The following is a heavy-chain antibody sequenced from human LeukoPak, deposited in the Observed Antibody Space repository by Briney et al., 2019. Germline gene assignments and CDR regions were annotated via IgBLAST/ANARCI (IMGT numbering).Heavy chain of an antibody. V-gene: IGHV5-51*01. D-gene: IGHD4-17*01. CDR3: ARRADLVKYGDSYFDY. Sequence: PGESLKISCQGSGYRFNYYWIGWVRQMPGKGLEWMGIIYPDDSDTKYSPSFQGQVTISADKSISTAYLQWSSLKASDTAMYYCARRADLVKYGDSYFDYWGQGTLVTVSS. CDR1: GYRFNYYW. J-gene: IGHJ4*02. CDR2: IYPDDSDT.